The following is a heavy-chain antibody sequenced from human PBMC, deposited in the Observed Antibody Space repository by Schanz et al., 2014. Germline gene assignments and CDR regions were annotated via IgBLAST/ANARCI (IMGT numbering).Heavy chain of an antibody. CDR3: AKDFTGSGIFFNS. V-gene: IGHV3-30*04. D-gene: IGHD3-10*01. J-gene: IGHJ5*01. Sequence: EQVVESGGGLVQPGGSLRLSCAASGFTFRGHAMHWVRQAPGKGLEKVAAISTDGTNTYYADSVKGRFTLSRDNSKNTLYLQMNSLIVEDTAVYYCAKDFTGSGIFFNSWGQGTLVSVSS. CDR1: GFTFRGHA. CDR2: ISTDGTNT.